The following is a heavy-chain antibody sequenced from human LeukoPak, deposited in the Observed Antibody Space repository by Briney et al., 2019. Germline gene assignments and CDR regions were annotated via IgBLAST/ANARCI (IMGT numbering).Heavy chain of an antibody. CDR1: GDSISNFY. Sequence: PSETLSLTCTVSGDSISNFYWSWIRQPPGKGLEWIGEINHSGSTNYDPSLKSRVTISVDTSKNQFSLKLSSVTAADTAVYYCARGPGYSSGNRDFDYWGQGTLVTVSS. CDR2: INHSGST. D-gene: IGHD6-19*01. V-gene: IGHV4-34*01. CDR3: ARGPGYSSGNRDFDY. J-gene: IGHJ4*02.